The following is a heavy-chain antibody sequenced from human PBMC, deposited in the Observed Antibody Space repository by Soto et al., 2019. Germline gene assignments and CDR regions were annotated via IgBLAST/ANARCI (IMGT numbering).Heavy chain of an antibody. D-gene: IGHD3-3*01. V-gene: IGHV3-23*01. Sequence: GGSLRLSCAASGFTFSSYAMSWVRQAPGKGLEWVPAISGSGGSTYYADSVKGRFTISRDNSKNTLYLQMNSLRAEDTAVYYCAKVALRFLEWLSSQDYWGQGTLVTVSS. J-gene: IGHJ4*02. CDR2: ISGSGGST. CDR3: AKVALRFLEWLSSQDY. CDR1: GFTFSSYA.